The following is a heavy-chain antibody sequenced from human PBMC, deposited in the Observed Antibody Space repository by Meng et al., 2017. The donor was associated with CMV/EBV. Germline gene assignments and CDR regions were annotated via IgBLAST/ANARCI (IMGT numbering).Heavy chain of an antibody. CDR3: ARASFWGCDY. J-gene: IGHJ4*02. CDR1: GFTFSDYC. D-gene: IGHD7-27*01. CDR2: ISSSTI. Sequence: GGSLRLSCAASGFTFSDYCMNWVRQAPGKGLEWVSSISSSTIYYAESVKGRFTISRDNAKNSLYLQMNSLRAEDTAVYYCARASFWGCDYWGQGTLVTVSS. V-gene: IGHV3-69-1*01.